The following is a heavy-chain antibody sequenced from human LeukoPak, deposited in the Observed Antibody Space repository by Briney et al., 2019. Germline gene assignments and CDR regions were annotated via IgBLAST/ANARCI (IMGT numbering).Heavy chain of an antibody. J-gene: IGHJ5*02. CDR2: IYNSGST. CDR3: ARAYSYGRFDP. CDR1: GGSVSNGSYH. V-gene: IGHV4-61*01. D-gene: IGHD5-18*01. Sequence: SETLSLTCNVSGGSVSNGSYHWSWIRQPPGKGLEWIGYIYNSGSTNYNPSLKSRVTISVDTSKNQFSLKLSSVTAADTAVYYCARAYSYGRFDPWGQGTLVTVSS.